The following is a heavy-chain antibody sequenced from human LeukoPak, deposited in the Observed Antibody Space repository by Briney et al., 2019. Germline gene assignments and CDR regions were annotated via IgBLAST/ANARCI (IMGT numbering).Heavy chain of an antibody. CDR1: GFAFSSYA. Sequence: GGSLRLSCAASGFAFSSYAMNWVRQAPGKGLEWVSGISNSGGSTYYADSVKGRFTISRDNSKNTLYLQMNSLRAEDTAVYYCAKETSSSFDYWGQGTLVTVSS. D-gene: IGHD6-6*01. CDR3: AKETSSSFDY. J-gene: IGHJ4*02. CDR2: ISNSGGST. V-gene: IGHV3-23*01.